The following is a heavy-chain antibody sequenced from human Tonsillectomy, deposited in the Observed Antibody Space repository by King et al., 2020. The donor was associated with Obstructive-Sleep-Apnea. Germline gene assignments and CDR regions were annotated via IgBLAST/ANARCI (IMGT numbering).Heavy chain of an antibody. CDR1: GGSVSSYY. D-gene: IGHD6-13*01. Sequence: QLQESGPGLVKPSETLSLTCTVSGGSVSSYYLSWIRQPPGKGLEWIGYIYYSGSTNDNPSLKSRVTITVDTSKNQFSLKLSPVTAADTAVYYCARTLSIAAAGTGWYFDLWGRGTLVTVSS. J-gene: IGHJ2*01. CDR3: ARTLSIAAAGTGWYFDL. V-gene: IGHV4-59*02. CDR2: IYYSGST.